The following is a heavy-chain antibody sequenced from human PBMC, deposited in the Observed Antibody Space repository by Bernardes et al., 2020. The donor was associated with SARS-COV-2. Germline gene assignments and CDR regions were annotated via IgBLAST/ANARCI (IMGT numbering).Heavy chain of an antibody. CDR1: GGSISSFNHY. Sequence: SETLSLTCSVSGGSISSFNHYWGWIRQPPGKGLEWIGSISYSGNTHYNLSPKSPVTISVDKSKNQFSLKLTSVTAADTAVYYCASLTTVTAPNDYWGQGILVTVSS. D-gene: IGHD4-17*01. CDR2: ISYSGNT. CDR3: ASLTTVTAPNDY. J-gene: IGHJ4*02. V-gene: IGHV4-39*01.